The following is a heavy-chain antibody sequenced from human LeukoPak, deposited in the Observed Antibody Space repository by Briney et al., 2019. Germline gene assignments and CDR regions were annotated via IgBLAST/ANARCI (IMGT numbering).Heavy chain of an antibody. J-gene: IGHJ4*02. CDR2: MYYTGAT. CDR1: GRSIRSYY. D-gene: IGHD6-19*01. V-gene: IGHV4-59*01. Sequence: WETLSLTCALSGRSIRSYYWSWIRHPPGGGLEWIWYMYYTGATNSNPSLKSRVTISVDTSKNQFSLKLRSVTAAQTAIYYCERQAVASDYWGQGTLVTVSS. CDR3: ERQAVASDY.